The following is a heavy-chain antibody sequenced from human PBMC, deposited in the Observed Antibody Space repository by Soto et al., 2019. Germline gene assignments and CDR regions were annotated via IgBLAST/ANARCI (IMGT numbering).Heavy chain of an antibody. V-gene: IGHV3-21*01. CDR3: ARDFHWAYSGYGLGYFDY. J-gene: IGHJ4*02. D-gene: IGHD5-12*01. CDR2: ISSSSSYI. CDR1: GFTFSSYS. Sequence: PGGSLRLSCAASGFTFSSYSMNWVRQAPGKGLEWVSSISSSSSYIYYADSVKGRFTISRDNAKNSLYLQMNSLRAEDTAVYYCARDFHWAYSGYGLGYFDYWGQGTLVTVSS.